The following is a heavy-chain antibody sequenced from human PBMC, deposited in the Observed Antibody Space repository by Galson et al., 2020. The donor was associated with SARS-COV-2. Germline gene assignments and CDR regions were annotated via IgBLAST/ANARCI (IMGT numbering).Heavy chain of an antibody. D-gene: IGHD1-26*01. CDR3: TKDQGGRAYTNDD. V-gene: IGHV3-23*01. CDR2: ITDSGGST. J-gene: IGHJ4*02. Sequence: GESLKISCAASGFTFSSYAMYLVRQAPGKGLEWVSSITDSGGSTNYSDSVKCRFTISRDNSKNTLSLQMNSLRAEDTAIYYCTKDQGGRAYTNDDWGQGTLVTVSS. CDR1: GFTFSSYA.